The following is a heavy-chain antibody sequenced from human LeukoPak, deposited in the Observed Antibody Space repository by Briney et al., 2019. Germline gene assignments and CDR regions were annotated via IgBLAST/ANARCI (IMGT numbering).Heavy chain of an antibody. CDR1: GVSTSSGNYY. Sequence: SETLSLTCTVSGVSTSSGNYYWGWIRQPPGKGLEWIGGISSSGNTYYNPSLKSRITISIDTSKNHFSLKLSSVTAADTAVYYCARLGAGPTYYDFWSGYSSFYFDYWGQGTLVTVSS. CDR2: ISSSGNT. V-gene: IGHV4-39*02. CDR3: ARLGAGPTYYDFWSGYSSFYFDY. D-gene: IGHD3-3*01. J-gene: IGHJ4*02.